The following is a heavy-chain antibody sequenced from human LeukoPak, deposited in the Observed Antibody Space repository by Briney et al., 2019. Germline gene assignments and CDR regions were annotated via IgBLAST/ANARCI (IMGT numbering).Heavy chain of an antibody. CDR3: ARDVPDCYGSGNWFDP. V-gene: IGHV4-30-2*01. CDR1: GGSISSGGYS. J-gene: IGHJ5*02. CDR2: IYHSGST. Sequence: KSSQTLSLTCAVSGGSISSGGYSWSWIRQPPGKGLEWIGYIYHSGSTYYNPSLKSRVTISVDRSKNQFSLKLSSVTAADTAVYYCARDVPDCYGSGNWFDPWGQGTLVTVSS. D-gene: IGHD3-10*01.